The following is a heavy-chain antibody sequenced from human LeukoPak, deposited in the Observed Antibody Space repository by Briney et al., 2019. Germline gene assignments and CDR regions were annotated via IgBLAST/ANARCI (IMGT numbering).Heavy chain of an antibody. CDR1: GFTFDDYG. CDR3: ARGSQVNWFDP. CDR2: INWNGGST. Sequence: GGSLRLSCAASGFTFDDYGMSWVRQAPGKGREWVSGINWNGGSTGYADSVKGRFTISRDNAKNSPYLQMNSLRAEDTALYYCARGSQVNWFDPWGQGTLVTVSS. V-gene: IGHV3-20*04. J-gene: IGHJ5*02.